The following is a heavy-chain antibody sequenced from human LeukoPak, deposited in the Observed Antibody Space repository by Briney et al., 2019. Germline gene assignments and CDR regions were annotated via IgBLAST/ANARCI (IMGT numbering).Heavy chain of an antibody. CDR3: ARDPNGDYIGAFDM. V-gene: IGHV3-23*01. CDR2: ISGSST. D-gene: IGHD4-17*01. CDR1: GFTFRSYA. J-gene: IGHJ3*02. Sequence: PGGSLRLSCATSGFTFRSYAMIWVRQAPERGLQWVSGISGSSTYYADFAKGRFTISRDNSKNTLYLQMNSLRAEDTATYYCARDPNGDYIGAFDMWGQGTMVTVS.